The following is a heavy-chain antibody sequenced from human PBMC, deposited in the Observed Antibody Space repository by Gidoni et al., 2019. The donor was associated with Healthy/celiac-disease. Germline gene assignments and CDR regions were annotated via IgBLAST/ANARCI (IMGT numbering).Heavy chain of an antibody. CDR1: GFTFSSYA. CDR3: AKQDYYDSSGYWSYFDY. CDR2: ISGSGGST. D-gene: IGHD3-22*01. J-gene: IGHJ4*02. Sequence: EVQLLESGGGLVQPGGSLRLPCAASGFTFSSYAMSWVRQAPGKGLEWVSAISGSGGSTYYADSVKGRFTISRDNSKNTLYLQMNSLRAEDTAVYYCAKQDYYDSSGYWSYFDYWGQGTLVTVSS. V-gene: IGHV3-23*01.